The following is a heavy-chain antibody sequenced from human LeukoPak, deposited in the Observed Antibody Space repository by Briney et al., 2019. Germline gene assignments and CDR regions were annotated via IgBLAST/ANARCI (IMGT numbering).Heavy chain of an antibody. V-gene: IGHV4-59*01. CDR1: GGSISSYY. D-gene: IGHD3-9*01. Sequence: SETLSLICTVSGGSISSYYWSWIRQPPGKGLEWIGYIYYSGRTNYNPSIKSRVSISVDPSKSHFSLKLNSVTAADTAVYYCARESSFLTGYERYYYGMDVWGQGTTVTVSS. J-gene: IGHJ6*02. CDR2: IYYSGRT. CDR3: ARESSFLTGYERYYYGMDV.